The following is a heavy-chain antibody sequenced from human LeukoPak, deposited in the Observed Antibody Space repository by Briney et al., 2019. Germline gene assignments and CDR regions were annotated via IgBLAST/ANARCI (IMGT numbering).Heavy chain of an antibody. J-gene: IGHJ6*04. CDR2: ISSSGSTI. V-gene: IGHV3-48*03. D-gene: IGHD3-10*02. CDR1: GFTFSSYE. CDR3: AELGITMIGGV. Sequence: QPGGPLRLPCAASGFTFSSYEMNWVRQAPGKGLEWVSYISSSGSTIYYADPVKGRFTISRDNAKNSLYLQMNSLRAEDTAVYYCAELGITMIGGVWGKGTTVTISS.